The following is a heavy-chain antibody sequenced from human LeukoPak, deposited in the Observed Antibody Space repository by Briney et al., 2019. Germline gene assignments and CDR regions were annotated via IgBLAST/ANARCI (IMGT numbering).Heavy chain of an antibody. J-gene: IGHJ4*02. V-gene: IGHV4-59*08. CDR1: GGSISGYH. D-gene: IGHD3-3*01. Sequence: SETLSLTCSVSGGSISGYHWSWIRQPPGKGLEWIGHMSYSGSTHYSTSLKSRVTISVDTSKNQFSLKLSSVTAADTAVYYCARHGVVIISAIFDYWGQGTLVTVSS. CDR2: MSYSGST. CDR3: ARHGVVIISAIFDY.